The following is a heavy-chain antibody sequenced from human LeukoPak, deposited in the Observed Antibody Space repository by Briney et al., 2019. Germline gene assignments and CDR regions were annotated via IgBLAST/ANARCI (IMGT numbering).Heavy chain of an antibody. CDR1: GYTFNSYG. V-gene: IGHV1-18*01. Sequence: GASVKVSCKASGYTFNSYGISWVRQAPGQGLEWMGWISVHNGNTDYAEKFQGRVTMTEDTSTDTAYMELSSLRSEDTAVYYCATEGADMLTFDPWGQGTLVTVSS. CDR3: ATEGADMLTFDP. J-gene: IGHJ5*02. CDR2: ISVHNGNT. D-gene: IGHD4/OR15-4a*01.